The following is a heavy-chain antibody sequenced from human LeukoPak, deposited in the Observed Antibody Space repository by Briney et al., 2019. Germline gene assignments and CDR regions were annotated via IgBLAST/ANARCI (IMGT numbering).Heavy chain of an antibody. CDR1: GYKFTNHW. V-gene: IGHV5-51*01. CDR2: VYTGDLNT. Sequence: GESLKISCKGSGYKFTNHWIAWVRQKPGKGLELKGSVYTGDLNTRYSPSFQGQVTTLDDKSINSAYLQWSSLTASDSGIYYCTRQGVYFSDSYALYYWGQGTLVNVS. D-gene: IGHD3-16*01. J-gene: IGHJ4*02. CDR3: TRQGVYFSDSYALYY.